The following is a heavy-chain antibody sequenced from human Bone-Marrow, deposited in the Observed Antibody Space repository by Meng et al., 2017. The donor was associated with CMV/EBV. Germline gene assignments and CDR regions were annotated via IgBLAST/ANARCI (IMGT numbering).Heavy chain of an antibody. J-gene: IGHJ4*02. CDR3: ARETYYYDSSGSDYFDY. Sequence: GESLKISCAASGFTFSSYWMSWVRQAPGKGLEWVANIKQDGSEKYYVDSVKSRFTISRDNAKNSLYLQMNSLRAEDTAVYYCARETYYYDSSGSDYFDYWGQGTLVTVSS. V-gene: IGHV3-7*01. CDR2: IKQDGSEK. D-gene: IGHD3-22*01. CDR1: GFTFSSYW.